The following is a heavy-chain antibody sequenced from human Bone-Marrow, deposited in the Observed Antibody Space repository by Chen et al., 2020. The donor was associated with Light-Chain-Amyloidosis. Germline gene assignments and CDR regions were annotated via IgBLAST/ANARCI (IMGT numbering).Heavy chain of an antibody. V-gene: IGHV3-33*01. CDR1: GFTFSSYG. Sequence: QVQLVESGGGVVQPGRSLRLSCAASGFTFSSYGMHWVRQAPGKGLEWVAVIWYDGSNKYYADSVKGRFTISRDNSKSTLYLQMNSLRAEDTAVYYCARSYYDFWSGYLNYFDCWGQGTLVTVSS. CDR3: ARSYYDFWSGYLNYFDC. D-gene: IGHD3-3*01. CDR2: IWYDGSNK. J-gene: IGHJ4*02.